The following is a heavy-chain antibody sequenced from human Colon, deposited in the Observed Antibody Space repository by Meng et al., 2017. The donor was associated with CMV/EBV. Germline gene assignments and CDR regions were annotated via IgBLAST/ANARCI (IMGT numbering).Heavy chain of an antibody. CDR1: GFVFSGSA. CDR2: IRTRPNGYAT. D-gene: IGHD6-19*01. CDR3: AVLAVAEPISY. Sequence: GGSLRLSCAASGFVFSGSAMHWVRQASGQGLEWVGRIRTRPNGYATAYAASVEGRFTIARAESGNTAYLQMTSLRAEDTAFYYCAVLAVAEPISYWGQGTQVTVSS. J-gene: IGHJ4*02. V-gene: IGHV3-73*01.